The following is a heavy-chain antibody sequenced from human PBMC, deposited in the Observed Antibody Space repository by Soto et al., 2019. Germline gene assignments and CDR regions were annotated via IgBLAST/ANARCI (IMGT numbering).Heavy chain of an antibody. CDR1: GFTFSGSA. CDR3: TSHRDSSSGDYYGMDV. CDR2: IRSKANSYAT. Sequence: GGSLRLSCAASGFTFSGSAMHWVRQASGKGLEWVGRIRSKANSYATAYAASVKGRFTISRDDSKNTAYLQMNSLKTEDTAVYYCTSHRDSSSGDYYGMDVWGQGTTVTVSS. J-gene: IGHJ6*02. D-gene: IGHD6-13*01. V-gene: IGHV3-73*01.